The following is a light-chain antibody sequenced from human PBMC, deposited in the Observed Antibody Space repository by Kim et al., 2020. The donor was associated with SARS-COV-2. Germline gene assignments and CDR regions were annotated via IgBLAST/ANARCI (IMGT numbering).Light chain of an antibody. CDR1: SSDVGGYNY. J-gene: IGLJ1*01. CDR2: DVS. Sequence: SPGQSITISGPGTSSDVGGYNYVSWYQQHPGKAPKLMIYDVSNRPSGVSNRFSGSKSGNTASLTISGLQAEDEADYYCSSYTSSYVFGTGTKVTVL. V-gene: IGLV2-14*03. CDR3: SSYTSSYV.